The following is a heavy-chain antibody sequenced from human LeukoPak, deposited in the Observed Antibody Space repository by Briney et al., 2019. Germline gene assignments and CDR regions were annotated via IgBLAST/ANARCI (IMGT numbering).Heavy chain of an antibody. Sequence: ASVKASCKASGGTLSSYGISWVRQAPGQGLEWMGKIIPIFGVPNYAQKFQGRVAITADKSTSTVYMELSSLRSDDTAVYFCAREISVAGTHFFDYWGRGILVTVSS. J-gene: IGHJ4*02. D-gene: IGHD6-19*01. CDR3: AREISVAGTHFFDY. V-gene: IGHV1-69*04. CDR1: GGTLSSYG. CDR2: IIPIFGVP.